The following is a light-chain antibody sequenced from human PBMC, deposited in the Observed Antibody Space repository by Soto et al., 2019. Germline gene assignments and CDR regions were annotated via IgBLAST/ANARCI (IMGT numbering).Light chain of an antibody. CDR3: LLYNGGAWV. Sequence: QTVVPQEPSLTVSPGGTVTLTCASSTGAVTSGYNPNWFQQKPGQAPRALIYSTSIKHSWTPARFSGSLLGGNAALTLSGVQPEDEAEYYCLLYNGGAWVFGGGTKVTVL. CDR2: STS. J-gene: IGLJ3*02. CDR1: TGAVTSGYN. V-gene: IGLV7-43*01.